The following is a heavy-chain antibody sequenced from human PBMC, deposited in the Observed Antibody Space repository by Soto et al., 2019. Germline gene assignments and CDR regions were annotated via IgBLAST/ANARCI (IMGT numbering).Heavy chain of an antibody. V-gene: IGHV1-8*01. CDR2: MNPNSGNT. D-gene: IGHD3-3*01. Sequence: ASVKVSCKTSGYTFTSYDINWVRQATGQGLEWMGWMNPNSGNTGYAQKFQGRVTMTRNTSISTAYMELSSLRSEDTAVYYCARLLSITIFGVVPDVWGQGTTVTVSS. CDR3: ARLLSITIFGVVPDV. J-gene: IGHJ6*02. CDR1: GYTFTSYD.